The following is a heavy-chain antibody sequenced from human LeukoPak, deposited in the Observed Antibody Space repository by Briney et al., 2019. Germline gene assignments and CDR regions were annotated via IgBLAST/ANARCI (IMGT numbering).Heavy chain of an antibody. CDR2: INHSGST. D-gene: IGHD3-16*02. Sequence: SETLSLTCAVYGGSFSGYYWSWIRQPPGKGLEWIGEINHSGSTNYNPSLKSRVTISVDTSKNQFSLKLSSVTAADTAVYYCARVPPWNVWGSYRYTGAFDIWGQGTMVTVSS. CDR1: GGSFSGYY. CDR3: ARVPPWNVWGSYRYTGAFDI. V-gene: IGHV4-34*01. J-gene: IGHJ3*02.